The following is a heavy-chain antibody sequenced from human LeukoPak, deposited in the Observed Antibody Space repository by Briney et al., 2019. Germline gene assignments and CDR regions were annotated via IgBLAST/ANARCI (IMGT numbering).Heavy chain of an antibody. J-gene: IGHJ4*02. Sequence: GESLKTSCKGSGYSFTSYWIGWVRQMPGKGLEWMGIIYPGDSDTRYSPSFQGQVTISADKSITTAYLQWSSLKASDTAMYYCARRGYYDSSGYYAFDYWGQGTLVTVSS. D-gene: IGHD3-22*01. CDR1: GYSFTSYW. V-gene: IGHV5-51*01. CDR2: IYPGDSDT. CDR3: ARRGYYDSSGYYAFDY.